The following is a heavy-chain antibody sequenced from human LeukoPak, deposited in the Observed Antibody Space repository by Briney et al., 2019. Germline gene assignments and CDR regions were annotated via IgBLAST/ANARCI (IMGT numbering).Heavy chain of an antibody. CDR3: VKRPSPGLYYFDY. CDR2: IIGSGRNT. V-gene: IGHV3-23*01. CDR1: GFTFSSYV. Sequence: GGSLRLSCAASGFTFSSYVMSWVRQAPGKGLEWVSTIIGSGRNTYYADSVKGRFTISRDNSKNTLYLQMNSLRAEDTAVYYCVKRPSPGLYYFDYWGQGTLVTVSS. J-gene: IGHJ4*02.